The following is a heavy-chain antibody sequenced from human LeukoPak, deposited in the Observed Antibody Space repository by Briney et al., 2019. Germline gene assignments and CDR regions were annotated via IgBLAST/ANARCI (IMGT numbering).Heavy chain of an antibody. CDR3: ARGLREDIVVVVAARFGYYYYMDV. CDR2: MNPNSGNT. D-gene: IGHD2-15*01. V-gene: IGHV1-8*03. Sequence: ASVKVSCKASGYTFTSYDINWVRQATGQGLEWMGWMNPNSGNTGYAQKFQGRVTITRNTSISTAYMELSSLRSEDTAVYYCARGLREDIVVVVAARFGYYYYMDVWGKGTTVTVSS. CDR1: GYTFTSYD. J-gene: IGHJ6*03.